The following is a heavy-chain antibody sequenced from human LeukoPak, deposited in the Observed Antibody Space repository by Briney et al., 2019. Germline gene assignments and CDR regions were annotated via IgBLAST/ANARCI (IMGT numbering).Heavy chain of an antibody. Sequence: ASVKVSCKASGGTFSSYAISWVRQAPGQGLEWMGGIIPIFGTANYAQKFQGRVTITADESTSTAYMELSSLRSEDTAVYYCARANLGYCSSTSCYGYYYYYMDVWGKGTTVTISS. V-gene: IGHV1-69*13. D-gene: IGHD2-2*01. CDR2: IIPIFGTA. CDR1: GGTFSSYA. CDR3: ARANLGYCSSTSCYGYYYYYMDV. J-gene: IGHJ6*03.